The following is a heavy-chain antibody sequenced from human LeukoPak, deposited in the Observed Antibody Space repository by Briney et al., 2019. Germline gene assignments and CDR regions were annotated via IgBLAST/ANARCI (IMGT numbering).Heavy chain of an antibody. V-gene: IGHV4-59*01. D-gene: IGHD6-19*01. CDR2: IYYSGST. CDR1: GGSFSSYH. J-gene: IGHJ4*02. CDR3: AGTYSSGWYVNY. Sequence: SETLSLTCAVYGGSFSSYHWSWIRQPPGKGLEWIGYIYYSGSTNYNPSLKSRVTISVDTSKNQFSLKLSSVTAADTAVYYCAGTYSSGWYVNYWGQGTLVTVSS.